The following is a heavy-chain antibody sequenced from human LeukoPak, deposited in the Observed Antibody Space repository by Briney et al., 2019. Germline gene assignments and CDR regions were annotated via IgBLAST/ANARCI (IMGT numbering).Heavy chain of an antibody. D-gene: IGHD4-17*01. CDR1: GDSVSSNSAA. CDR3: AKNYGDPNWFDP. J-gene: IGHJ5*02. Sequence: SQTLSLTCAISGDSVSSNSAAWNWIRQSPSRGLEWLGRTYYRSNWFNDFALSVKSRITINPDTSKNQFSLQLNSVTPEDTAMYYCAKNYGDPNWFDPWGQGTLVTVSS. CDR2: TYYRSNWFN. V-gene: IGHV6-1*01.